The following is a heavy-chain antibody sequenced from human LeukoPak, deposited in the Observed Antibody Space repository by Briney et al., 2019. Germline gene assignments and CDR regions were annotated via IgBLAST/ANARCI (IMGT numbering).Heavy chain of an antibody. Sequence: ASVKVSCKASGYTFTGYYMHWVRQAPGQGLEWMGWINPNSGGTNYAQKFQGRVTMTRDTSISTAYMELSRLRSDDTAVYYCARVSRGWYSGHDYWGQGTLVTVSS. CDR1: GYTFTGYY. D-gene: IGHD6-19*01. CDR2: INPNSGGT. CDR3: ARVSRGWYSGHDY. J-gene: IGHJ4*02. V-gene: IGHV1-2*02.